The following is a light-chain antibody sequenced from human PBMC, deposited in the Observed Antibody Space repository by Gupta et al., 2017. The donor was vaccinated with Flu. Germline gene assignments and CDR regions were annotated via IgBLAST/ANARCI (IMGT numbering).Light chain of an antibody. CDR3: RQDYSYPYT. CDR2: GAS. J-gene: IGKJ2*01. Sequence: SPSSLSASVGDRVTITCRASQGIRSNLGWYQQKPGKAPKLLIYGASSLQGGVPSRFSGSGSGTDFTLIISSLQPEDFATYYCRQDYSYPYTFGQGTKLEIK. CDR1: QGIRSN. V-gene: IGKV1-6*01.